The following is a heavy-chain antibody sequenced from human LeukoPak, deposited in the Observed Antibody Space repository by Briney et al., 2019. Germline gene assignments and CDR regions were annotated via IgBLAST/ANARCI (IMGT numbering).Heavy chain of an antibody. CDR3: AREGYCGGDCYLYNWFDP. CDR2: IYYSGST. CDR1: GGSISSSSYY. V-gene: IGHV4-39*07. Sequence: SETLSLTCTVSGGSISSSSYYWGWIRQPPGKGLEWIGSIYYSGSTYYNPSLKSRVTISVDTSKNQFSLKLSSVTAADTAVYYCAREGYCGGDCYLYNWFDPWGQGTLVTVSS. J-gene: IGHJ5*02. D-gene: IGHD2-21*02.